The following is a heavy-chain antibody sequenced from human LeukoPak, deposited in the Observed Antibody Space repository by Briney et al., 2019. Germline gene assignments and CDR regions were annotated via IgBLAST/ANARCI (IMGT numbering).Heavy chain of an antibody. V-gene: IGHV4-39*01. Sequence: PSETLSLTCTVSGDSISTTHYYWGWIRQSPGKELEWIGSIYYTGSTSYNPSLKSRVTISVDTSANQFSLRLTSVTVADTAVYYCARHWIRGGYSSGYGWDDHWGQGTLVTVSS. CDR3: ARHWIRGGYSSGYGWDDH. J-gene: IGHJ4*02. D-gene: IGHD2-8*02. CDR2: IYYTGST. CDR1: GDSISTTHYY.